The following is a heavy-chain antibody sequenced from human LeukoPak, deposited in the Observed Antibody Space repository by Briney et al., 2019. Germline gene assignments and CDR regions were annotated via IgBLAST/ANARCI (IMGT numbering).Heavy chain of an antibody. CDR2: ISSSSRAI. CDR1: GFRFSNYE. Sequence: GGSLRLSCAASGFRFSNYEMNWVRQAPGKGLEWVSYISSSSRAIFYADSVKGRFTIPRDNAKNSMFLQMSSLRAEDTAVYYCAREGYHFDFWGQGTLVTVSS. CDR3: AREGYHFDF. V-gene: IGHV3-48*03. J-gene: IGHJ4*02. D-gene: IGHD5-18*01.